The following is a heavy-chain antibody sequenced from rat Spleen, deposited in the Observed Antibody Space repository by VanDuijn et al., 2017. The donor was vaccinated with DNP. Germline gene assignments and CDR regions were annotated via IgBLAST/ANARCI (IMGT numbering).Heavy chain of an antibody. D-gene: IGHD1-10*01. CDR2: ITGSGGST. J-gene: IGHJ1*01. V-gene: IGHV5-31*01. Sequence: EVQLVESGGDLVQPGRSLKLSCVASGFTFSPYWMAWIRQVPGKGLEWVASITGSGGSTYYPDSVKGRFTISRDNAKNTLYLQMNRLRSEDTATYYCASGNNNYPYWSFDFWGPGTMVTVSS. CDR1: GFTFSPYW. CDR3: ASGNNNYPYWSFDF.